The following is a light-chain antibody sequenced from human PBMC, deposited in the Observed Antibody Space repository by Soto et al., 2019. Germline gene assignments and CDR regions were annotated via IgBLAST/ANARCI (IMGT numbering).Light chain of an antibody. J-gene: IGKJ4*02. Sequence: AIQMTQSPSSLSASVGDRVTITCRASQSSRKDVGWYQQKPGKAPKLLIYAVSSLQSGVPSWFSGSGSGTDFIITISSLQPEDVSTYYCLQEYSFPLTFGGGTKVEI. CDR2: AVS. CDR1: QSSRKD. V-gene: IGKV1-6*01. CDR3: LQEYSFPLT.